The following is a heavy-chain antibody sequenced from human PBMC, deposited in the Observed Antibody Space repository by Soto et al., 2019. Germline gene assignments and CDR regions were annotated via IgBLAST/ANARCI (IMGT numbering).Heavy chain of an antibody. CDR2: TYPDDSDT. D-gene: IGHD2-2*02. CDR1: GYSFSSYW. Sequence: GESLKISCKDSGYSFSSYWIAWVRQMPGKGLEWMGLTYPDDSDTRYNPSFQGQVTFSADKSINTAYLQWSSLKASDTAMYYCARQYTTPYYFDSWGQGTLVTVSS. J-gene: IGHJ4*02. V-gene: IGHV5-51*01. CDR3: ARQYTTPYYFDS.